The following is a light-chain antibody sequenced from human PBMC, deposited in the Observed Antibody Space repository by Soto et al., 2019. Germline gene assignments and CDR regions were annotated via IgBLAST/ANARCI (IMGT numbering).Light chain of an antibody. CDR2: DAS. J-gene: IGKJ5*01. CDR3: QQYVNSPIT. V-gene: IGKV3-20*01. CDR1: QTVGRNY. Sequence: EIVLTQSPDSLSLFPGERATLSCRASQTVGRNYLAWFQQKPGQAPRLLIYDASTRATGIPDKFGGSGSGTDFTLAISRLEPEDLAVYYCQQYVNSPITFGQGTRLEIK.